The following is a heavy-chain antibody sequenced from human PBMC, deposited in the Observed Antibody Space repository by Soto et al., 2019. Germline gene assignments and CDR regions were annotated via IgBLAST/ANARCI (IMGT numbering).Heavy chain of an antibody. Sequence: SETLSLTCTVSGGSISSGGYYWSWIRQHPGKGLEWIGYIYYSGSTYYNPSLKSRVTISVDTSKNQFSLKLGSVTAADTAVYYCAREVYGGNSLLTDYWGQGTLVTVSS. D-gene: IGHD4-17*01. CDR3: AREVYGGNSLLTDY. V-gene: IGHV4-31*03. CDR1: GGSISSGGYY. J-gene: IGHJ4*02. CDR2: IYYSGST.